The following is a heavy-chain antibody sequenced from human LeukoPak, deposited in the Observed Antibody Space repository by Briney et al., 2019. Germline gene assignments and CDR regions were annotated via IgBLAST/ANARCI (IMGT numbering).Heavy chain of an antibody. CDR2: INPNSGGT. J-gene: IGHJ6*03. CDR3: ARGSGEYYYYYMDV. Sequence: ASVKVSCKASGYTFTGYYMHWVRQAPGQGLEWMGWINPNSGGTNYAQKFQGRVTMTRDTSISTAYMELGRLRSDDTAVYYCARGSGEYYYYYMDVWGKGTTVTVSS. V-gene: IGHV1-2*02. CDR1: GYTFTGYY.